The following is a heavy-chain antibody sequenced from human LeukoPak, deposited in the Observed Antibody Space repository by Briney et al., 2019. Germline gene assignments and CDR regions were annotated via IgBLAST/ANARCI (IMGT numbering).Heavy chain of an antibody. V-gene: IGHV3-21*01. CDR1: VFTFSTYP. CDR3: ERGYGDYGKYYFDS. Sequence: GGSLRLSCAASVFTFSTYPMNWARQAPGKGLDWVSSISSGSGYIYYADSVKGRFTIPRDNAKNSLYLQMNSLRAEDTAVYYCERGYGDYGKYYFDSWGQGTLVTVSS. J-gene: IGHJ4*02. D-gene: IGHD4-17*01. CDR2: ISSGSGYI.